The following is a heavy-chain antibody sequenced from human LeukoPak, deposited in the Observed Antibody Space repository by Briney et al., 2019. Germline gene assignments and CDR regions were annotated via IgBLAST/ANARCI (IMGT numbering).Heavy chain of an antibody. CDR1: GFTFSSYA. CDR2: ISGSGGST. D-gene: IGHD6-19*01. J-gene: IGHJ5*02. CDR3: AKDRQLDWFDP. Sequence: GGSLRLSCAASGFTFSSYAMSWVRQAPGKGLERVSTISGSGGSTYYADPVKGRFTISRDNSKNTLYLQMNSLRAEDTAVYYCAKDRQLDWFDPWGQGTLVTVSS. V-gene: IGHV3-23*01.